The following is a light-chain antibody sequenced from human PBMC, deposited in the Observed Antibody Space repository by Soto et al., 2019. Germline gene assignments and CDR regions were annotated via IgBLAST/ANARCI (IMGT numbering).Light chain of an antibody. J-gene: IGKJ1*01. CDR2: AAS. Sequence: DIQMTQSPSSLSASVGDRVTISCRASQGISNYLAWYQQKPGKVPKLLIYAASTLQSGVPSQFSGSGSGTDLTLTISSLQPEDVATYYCQKYNSAPRAFGQGTKVEIK. CDR1: QGISNY. CDR3: QKYNSAPRA. V-gene: IGKV1-27*01.